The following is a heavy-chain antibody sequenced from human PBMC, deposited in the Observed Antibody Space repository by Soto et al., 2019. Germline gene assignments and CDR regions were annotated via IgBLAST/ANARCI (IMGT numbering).Heavy chain of an antibody. D-gene: IGHD3-10*01. J-gene: IGHJ3*02. CDR2: IIPILGIA. V-gene: IGHV1-69*02. CDR1: GGTFSSYT. CDR3: ATTGGSWSYTDAFDI. Sequence: QVQLVQSGAEVKKPGSSVKVSCKASGGTFSSYTISWVRQAPGQGLEWMGRIIPILGIANYAQKFQGRVTITADKATSTAYMALRSLRPEDTAVYYCATTGGSWSYTDAFDIWGQGTMVTVSS.